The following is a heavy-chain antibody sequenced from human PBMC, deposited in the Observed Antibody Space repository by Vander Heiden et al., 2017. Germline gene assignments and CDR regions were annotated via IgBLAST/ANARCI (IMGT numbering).Heavy chain of an antibody. J-gene: IGHJ2*01. Sequence: QVQLVESGGGVVQPGRSLRLSCAATRFTFSSYGMLWVRQAPGKGLEWVAIIWYDGSNAYYADSVKGRFTISRDNSKKTLYLQINSLRAEDTALYYCAKVRGSGSSWWYFDLWGRGTLVTVYS. CDR2: IWYDGSNA. D-gene: IGHD1-26*01. CDR3: AKVRGSGSSWWYFDL. V-gene: IGHV3-33*06. CDR1: RFTFSSYG.